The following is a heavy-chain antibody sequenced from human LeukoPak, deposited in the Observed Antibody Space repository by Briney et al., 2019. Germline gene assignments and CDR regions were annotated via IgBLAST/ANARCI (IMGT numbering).Heavy chain of an antibody. CDR1: GFTFSSYS. J-gene: IGHJ6*02. Sequence: GGSLRLSCAASGFTFSSYSMNWVRQAPGKGLEWVSSISSSSSYIYYADSVKGRFTISRDNAKNSLYLQMNSLRAEDTAVYYCARDIELTYYYYGMDVWGQGTTVTVSS. CDR3: ARDIELTYYYYGMDV. V-gene: IGHV3-21*01. D-gene: IGHD3-10*01. CDR2: ISSSSSYI.